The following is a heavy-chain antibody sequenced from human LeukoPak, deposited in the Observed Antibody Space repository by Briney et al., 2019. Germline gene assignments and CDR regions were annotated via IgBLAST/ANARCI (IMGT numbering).Heavy chain of an antibody. J-gene: IGHJ4*02. CDR1: GLTFSSYT. V-gene: IGHV3-30-3*01. CDR3: ATEGTSSEFDY. CDR2: ILHDGSTK. Sequence: GGSLRLSCVASGLTFSSYTVHWVRQAPGKGLEWVATILHDGSTKFYADSVKGRFTVSRDNSRNTLDLQMNSLRTEDTALYYCATEGTSSEFDYWGQGTLVTVSS. D-gene: IGHD6-6*01.